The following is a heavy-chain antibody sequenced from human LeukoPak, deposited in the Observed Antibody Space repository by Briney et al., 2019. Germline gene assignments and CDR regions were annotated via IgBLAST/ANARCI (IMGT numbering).Heavy chain of an antibody. CDR3: ARPLNSGQAGGAFDI. V-gene: IGHV4-39*01. Sequence: SEAPSLTSTLPGGSLSSSSYYSGWIRHPPGRGLEWIGSIYYSGSTYYNPSLKSRVPISVDTSKNQFSLKLSSVTAADTAVYYCARPLNSGQAGGAFDIWGQGTMVSVSS. J-gene: IGHJ3*02. D-gene: IGHD1-26*01. CDR1: GGSLSSSSYY. CDR2: IYYSGST.